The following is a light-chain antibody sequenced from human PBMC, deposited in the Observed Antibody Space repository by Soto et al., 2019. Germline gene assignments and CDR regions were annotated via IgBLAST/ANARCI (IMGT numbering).Light chain of an antibody. CDR2: DAS. Sequence: EILLTHSRATLSLSPGGRATLSCSASQSVGNYLAWYKQKAGQAPRLLIYDASHRATGVPARFSGSGSGTDFTLNISSLEPEDFAVYFCQQRSNWPLWSFGQGTKVDIK. CDR3: QQRSNWPLWS. V-gene: IGKV3-11*01. J-gene: IGKJ1*01. CDR1: QSVGNY.